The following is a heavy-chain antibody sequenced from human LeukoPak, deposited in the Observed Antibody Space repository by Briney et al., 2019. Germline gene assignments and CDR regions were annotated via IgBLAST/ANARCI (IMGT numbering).Heavy chain of an antibody. V-gene: IGHV4-34*01. D-gene: IGHD2-2*01. CDR1: GGSFSGYY. CDR3: SRPGYYYCMDV. J-gene: IGHJ6*03. CDR2: INHSGST. Sequence: SETLSLTCAVYGGSFSGYYWSWIRQPPGKGLEWIGEINHSGSTNYNPSLKSRVTISVDTSKNQFSLKLSSVTAADTAVYYCSRPGYYYCMDVWGKGTTVTVSS.